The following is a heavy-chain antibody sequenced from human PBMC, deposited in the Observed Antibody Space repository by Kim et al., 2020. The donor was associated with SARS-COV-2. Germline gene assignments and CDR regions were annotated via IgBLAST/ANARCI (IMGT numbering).Heavy chain of an antibody. D-gene: IGHD5-18*01. CDR3: ARSVVDTAMVGRAYYFDY. CDR1: GYTFTSYY. J-gene: IGHJ4*02. Sequence: ASVKVSCKASGYTFTSYYMHWVRQAPGQGLEWMGIINPSGGSTSYAQKFQGRVTMTRDTSTSTVYMELSSLRSEDTAVYYCARSVVDTAMVGRAYYFDYWGQGTLVTVSS. V-gene: IGHV1-46*01. CDR2: INPSGGST.